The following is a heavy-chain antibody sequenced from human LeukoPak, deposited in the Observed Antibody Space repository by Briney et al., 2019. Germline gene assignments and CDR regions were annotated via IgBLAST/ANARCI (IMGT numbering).Heavy chain of an antibody. J-gene: IGHJ4*02. CDR3: ARAEGGDFDY. Sequence: ASVTVSCTASGYTFTSYDINWVRQAPGQGLEWMGWMNPNSGNTGYAQKFQGRVTMTRNTSISTAYMELSSLRSEDTAVHYCARAEGGDFDYWGQGTLVTVSS. CDR1: GYTFTSYD. V-gene: IGHV1-8*01. CDR2: MNPNSGNT. D-gene: IGHD1-26*01.